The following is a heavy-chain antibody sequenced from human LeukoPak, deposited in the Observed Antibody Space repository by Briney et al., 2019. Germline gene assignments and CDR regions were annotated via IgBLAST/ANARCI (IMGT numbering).Heavy chain of an antibody. Sequence: VASVKVSCKASGGTFSSYAISWVRQAPGQGLEWMGGIIPIFGTANYAQKFQGRVTITADKSTSTAYMELSSLRSEDTAVYYCARDDPDSSSWYVSLYWGQGTLVTVSS. CDR1: GGTFSSYA. V-gene: IGHV1-69*06. J-gene: IGHJ4*02. D-gene: IGHD6-13*01. CDR3: ARDDPDSSSWYVSLY. CDR2: IIPIFGTA.